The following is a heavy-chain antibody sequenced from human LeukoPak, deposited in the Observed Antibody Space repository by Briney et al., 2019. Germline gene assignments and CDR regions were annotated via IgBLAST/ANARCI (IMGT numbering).Heavy chain of an antibody. J-gene: IGHJ3*02. CDR1: GFTFSSYA. Sequence: GGSLRLSSAACGFTFSSYAMSWVRQAPGKGLEWVTAISGSGGSTYYADSVKGRFTISRDNSKNTLYLQMNSLRAEDTAVYYCALHSSGWYWGAFDIWGQGTMVTVSS. CDR3: ALHSSGWYWGAFDI. V-gene: IGHV3-23*01. D-gene: IGHD6-19*01. CDR2: ISGSGGST.